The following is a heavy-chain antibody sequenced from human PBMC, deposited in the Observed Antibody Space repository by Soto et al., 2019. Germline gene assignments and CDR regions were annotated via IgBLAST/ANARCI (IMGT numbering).Heavy chain of an antibody. V-gene: IGHV1-69*06. J-gene: IGHJ4*02. CDR1: GDIFSGYS. Sequence: RASVKVSCKTSGDIFSGYSISWVRQAPGQGLEWMGGIIPIFGTTNYAQRFHGRVTITADKSTSTVYMELYSLKSEDTAVYYCARDLGSGYDPGDYWGQGTLVTVSS. CDR3: ARDLGSGYDPGDY. D-gene: IGHD5-12*01. CDR2: IIPIFGTT.